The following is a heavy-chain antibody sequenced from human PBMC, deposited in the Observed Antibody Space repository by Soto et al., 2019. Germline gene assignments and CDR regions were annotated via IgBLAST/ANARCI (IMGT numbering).Heavy chain of an antibody. CDR3: ARRGAVGDHDAFDI. D-gene: IGHD2-21*01. CDR1: GFTFSSYS. Sequence: GGSLRLSCAASGFTFSSYSINWVRQAPWKGLEWVSYISSSSSTIYYADFVKGRFTISRDNAKNSLYLQMNSLRDEDTAVYYCARRGAVGDHDAFDIWGQGTMVTV. J-gene: IGHJ3*02. V-gene: IGHV3-48*02. CDR2: ISSSSSTI.